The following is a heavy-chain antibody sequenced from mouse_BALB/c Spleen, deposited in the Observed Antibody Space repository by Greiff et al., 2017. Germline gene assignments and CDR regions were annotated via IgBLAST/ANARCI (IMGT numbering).Heavy chain of an antibody. J-gene: IGHJ3*01. D-gene: IGHD1-1*01. V-gene: IGHV3-2*02. CDR2: ISYSGST. CDR3: AREALYYYGSSYRAY. Sequence: EVKLQESGPGLVKPSQSLSLTCTVTGYSITSDYAWNWIRQFPGNKLEWMGYISYSGSTSYNPSLKSRISITRDTSKNQFFLQLNSVTTEDTATYYCAREALYYYGSSYRAYWGQGTLVTVSA. CDR1: GYSITSDYA.